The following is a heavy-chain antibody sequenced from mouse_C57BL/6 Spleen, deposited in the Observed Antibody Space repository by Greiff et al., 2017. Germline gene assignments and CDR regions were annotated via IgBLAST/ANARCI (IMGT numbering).Heavy chain of an antibody. CDR1: GYAFTNYL. CDR3: ARGDAMDY. V-gene: IGHV1-54*01. Sequence: VQLQQSGAELVRPGTSVKVSCKASGYAFTNYLIEWVKQRPGQGLEWIGVINPGSGGTNYNEKFKGKATLTADKSSSTAYMQLSSLTSEDSAVYCCARGDAMDYWGQGTSVTVSS. J-gene: IGHJ4*01. CDR2: INPGSGGT.